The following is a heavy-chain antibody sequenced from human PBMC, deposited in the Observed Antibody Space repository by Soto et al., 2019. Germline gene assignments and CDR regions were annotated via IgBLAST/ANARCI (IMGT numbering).Heavy chain of an antibody. CDR1: RFSFSNYA. V-gene: IGHV3-23*01. D-gene: IGHD4-17*01. CDR2: ITGSGGGT. Sequence: EVQLLESGGRLVPPGGSLRLSCAGSRFSFSNYAMTWARQAPGEGLEWVSSITGSGGGTTYADSVKGRFTISRDNPKNILYLQMDSLRADDTAVYYCSTDPNGDYIGAFDNWGQGTMVTVSS. CDR3: STDPNGDYIGAFDN. J-gene: IGHJ3*02.